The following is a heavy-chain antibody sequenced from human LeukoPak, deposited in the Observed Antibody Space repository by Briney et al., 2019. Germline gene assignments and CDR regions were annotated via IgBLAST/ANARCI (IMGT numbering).Heavy chain of an antibody. CDR1: GFTFSSYG. D-gene: IGHD3-16*01. CDR2: ILNDGSQE. Sequence: PGGSLRLSCAASGFTFSSYGMHWVRQARGKGLEWVAVILNDGSQEKNADSVKGRFTISRDNSKNTLFLQMNSLRAEDTAVYYCARDDALGDNALDIWGQGTMVTVS. V-gene: IGHV3-33*01. J-gene: IGHJ3*02. CDR3: ARDDALGDNALDI.